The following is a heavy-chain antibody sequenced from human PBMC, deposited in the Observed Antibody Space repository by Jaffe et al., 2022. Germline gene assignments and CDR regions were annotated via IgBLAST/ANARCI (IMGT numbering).Heavy chain of an antibody. D-gene: IGHD6-6*01. Sequence: QVQLQESGPGLVKPSQTLSLTCTVSGGSISSGSYYWSWIRQPAGKGLEWIGRIYTSGSTNYNPSLKSRVTISVDTSKNQFSLKLSSVTAADTAVYYCARDPHVPGAFDIWGQGTMVTVSS. J-gene: IGHJ3*02. CDR3: ARDPHVPGAFDI. V-gene: IGHV4-61*02. CDR1: GGSISSGSYY. CDR2: IYTSGST.